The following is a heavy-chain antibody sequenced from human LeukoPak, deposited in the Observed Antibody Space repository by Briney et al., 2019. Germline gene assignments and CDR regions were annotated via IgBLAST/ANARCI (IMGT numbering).Heavy chain of an antibody. CDR3: ARGAAYYDPYYFDY. J-gene: IGHJ4*02. CDR1: RGTFSSYA. Sequence: SVKVSCKASRGTFSSYAISWVRQAPGQGLEWMGRIIPMLGTANYAQRFRGRVTITTDDSTTTAYMELSSLRSEDTALYFCARGAAYYDPYYFDYWGQGTLVTVSS. D-gene: IGHD3-16*01. CDR2: IIPMLGTA. V-gene: IGHV1-69*11.